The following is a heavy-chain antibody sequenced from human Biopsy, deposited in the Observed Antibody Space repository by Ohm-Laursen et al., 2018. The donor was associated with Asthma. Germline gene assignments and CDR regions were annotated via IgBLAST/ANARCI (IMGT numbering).Heavy chain of an antibody. V-gene: IGHV1-3*04. Sequence: SVKVSCKASGYIFTSHAMNWVRQAPGQRLEWMGWVNTGNGDTKYSQKFQGRVTITRDTSASTAYMELRSLRSEDTATYYCARTYYDFLTGQVKDVFGVWGQGTMVTVSS. J-gene: IGHJ3*01. CDR1: GYIFTSHA. D-gene: IGHD3-9*01. CDR2: VNTGNGDT. CDR3: ARTYYDFLTGQVKDVFGV.